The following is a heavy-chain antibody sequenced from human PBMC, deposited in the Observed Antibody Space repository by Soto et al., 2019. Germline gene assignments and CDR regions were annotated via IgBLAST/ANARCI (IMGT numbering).Heavy chain of an antibody. D-gene: IGHD7-27*01. CDR2: IYYGGST. CDR3: AKNWNWGSLVH. V-gene: IGHV4-59*08. CDR1: GTSTNTDF. Sequence: TMSSTCTVSGTSTNTDFHCWIRQSPGKGLEWIGFIYYGGSTNYNPSLKSRVTISVDTPKNQFSLKLSSVTAADTAVYYCAKNWNWGSLVHWGQGTLVTVS. J-gene: IGHJ4*02.